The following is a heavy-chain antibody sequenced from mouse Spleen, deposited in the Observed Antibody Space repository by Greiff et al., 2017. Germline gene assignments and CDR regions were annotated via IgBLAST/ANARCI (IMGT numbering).Heavy chain of an antibody. D-gene: IGHD2-3*01. Sequence: EVKLVESGGGLVKPGGSLKLSCAASGFTFSDYGMHWVRQAPEKGLEWVAYISSGSSTIYYADTVKGRFTISRDNAKNTLFLQMTSLRSEDTAMYYCARDDGYNFDYWGQGTTLTVSS. CDR2: ISSGSSTI. CDR3: ARDDGYNFDY. J-gene: IGHJ2*01. V-gene: IGHV5-17*01. CDR1: GFTFSDYG.